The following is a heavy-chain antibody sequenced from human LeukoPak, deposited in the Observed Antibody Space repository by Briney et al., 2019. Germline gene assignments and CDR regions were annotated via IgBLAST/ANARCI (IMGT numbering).Heavy chain of an antibody. CDR1: GGSFSGYY. V-gene: IGHV4-34*01. D-gene: IGHD5-12*01. CDR3: ARDGSGYDFGSNYFDY. CDR2: IYHSGST. Sequence: PSETLSLTCAVYGGSFSGYYWNWIRQPPGKGLEWIGYIYHSGSTYYNPSLKSRVTISVDRSKNQFSLKLSSVTAADTAVYYCARDGSGYDFGSNYFDYWGQGTLVTVSS. J-gene: IGHJ4*02.